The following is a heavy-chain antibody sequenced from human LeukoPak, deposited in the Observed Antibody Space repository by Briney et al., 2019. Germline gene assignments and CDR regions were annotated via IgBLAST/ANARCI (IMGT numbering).Heavy chain of an antibody. D-gene: IGHD1-26*01. CDR1: GGSISSYY. CDR2: IYTSGST. CDR3: AREGALSGSYHGPDFDY. V-gene: IGHV4-4*07. Sequence: PSETLSLTCTVSGGSISSYYWSWLRQPAGKGLEWLGRIYTSGSTNYNPSLKSRVTMSVDTSKNQFSLKLSSVTAADTAVYYCAREGALSGSYHGPDFDYWGQGTLVTVSS. J-gene: IGHJ4*02.